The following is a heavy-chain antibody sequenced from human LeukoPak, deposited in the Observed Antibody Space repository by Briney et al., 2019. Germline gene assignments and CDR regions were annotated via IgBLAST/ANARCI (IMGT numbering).Heavy chain of an antibody. J-gene: IGHJ4*02. CDR1: GFTFSGSA. V-gene: IGHV3-73*01. CDR3: TTKTLRLGELSFQIDY. Sequence: GGSLRLSCAASGFTFSGSAMHWVRQASGKGLEWVGRIRSKANGYATAYAASVKGRFTISRDDSKNTAYLQMNSLKTEDTAVYYCTTKTLRLGELSFQIDYWGQGTLVTVSS. D-gene: IGHD3-16*02. CDR2: IRSKANGYAT.